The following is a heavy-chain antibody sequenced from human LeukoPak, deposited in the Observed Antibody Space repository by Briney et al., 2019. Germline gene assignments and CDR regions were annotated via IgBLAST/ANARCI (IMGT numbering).Heavy chain of an antibody. CDR2: IYSSGNT. CDR3: ARHQKQDSYHYYFYYMDV. CDR1: GGPISSYY. D-gene: IGHD2-15*01. V-gene: IGHV4-4*07. Sequence: PSETLSLTCTVPGGPISSYYWSWIRQPAGKGLEWIGHIYSSGNTNYSPSLKSRVAISVDNSNNQFSLKLTSVTAADTAVYYCARHQKQDSYHYYFYYMDVWGKGTTVTVSS. J-gene: IGHJ6*03.